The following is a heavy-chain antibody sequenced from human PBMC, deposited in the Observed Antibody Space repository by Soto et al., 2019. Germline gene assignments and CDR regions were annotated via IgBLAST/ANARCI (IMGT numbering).Heavy chain of an antibody. D-gene: IGHD2-2*01. V-gene: IGHV4-34*01. CDR1: GGSFSGYY. CDR3: ARGDCSSTSCYEAQSPLILSGDAFDI. Sequence: QVQLQQWGAGLLKPSETLSLTCAVYGGSFSGYYWSWIRQPPGKGLEWIGEINHSGSTNYNPSLKSRVTIAVDTSKNQFSLKLSSVTAADTAVYYCARGDCSSTSCYEAQSPLILSGDAFDIWGQGTMVTVSS. J-gene: IGHJ3*02. CDR2: INHSGST.